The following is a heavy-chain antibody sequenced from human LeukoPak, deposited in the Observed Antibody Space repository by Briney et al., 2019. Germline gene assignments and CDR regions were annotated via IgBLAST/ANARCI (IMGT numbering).Heavy chain of an antibody. CDR1: GFTFSSYA. CDR2: ISGSGGSK. V-gene: IGHV3-23*01. J-gene: IGHJ4*02. D-gene: IGHD2-15*01. CDR3: AKGLIRMDIVVVVAATLGFFDY. Sequence: GGSLRLSCAASGFTFSSYAMSWVRQAPGKGLEWVSAISGSGGSKYYADSVKGRFTISRDNSKNTLYLQMNSLRAEDTAVYYCAKGLIRMDIVVVVAATLGFFDYWGQGTLVTVSS.